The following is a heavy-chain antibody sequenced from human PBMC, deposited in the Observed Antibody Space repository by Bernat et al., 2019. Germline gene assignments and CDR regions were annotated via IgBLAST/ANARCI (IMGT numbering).Heavy chain of an antibody. Sequence: QVQLVESGGGVVQPGRSLRLSCAASGFTFSSYGMHWVRQAPGKGLEWVAVIWYDGSNKYYADSVKGRFTISRDNSKNTLYLQMNSLRAEDTAVYYCARDEYYYDSSGYYYNWGQGTLVTVSS. J-gene: IGHJ4*02. D-gene: IGHD3-22*01. CDR1: GFTFSSYG. CDR2: IWYDGSNK. CDR3: ARDEYYYDSSGYYYN. V-gene: IGHV3-33*01.